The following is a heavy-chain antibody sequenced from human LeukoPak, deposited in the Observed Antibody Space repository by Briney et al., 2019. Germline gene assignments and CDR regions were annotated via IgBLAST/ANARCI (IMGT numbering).Heavy chain of an antibody. J-gene: IGHJ4*02. V-gene: IGHV3-23*01. CDR3: AKVHEGYQEYQLLLRVFRYFDY. CDR2: ISGSGGST. CDR1: GFTVSNNY. Sequence: GGSLRLSCAASGFTVSNNYMNWVRQAPGKGLEWVSAISGSGGSTYYADSVKGRFTISRDNSKNTLYLQMNSLRAEDTAVYYCAKVHEGYQEYQLLLRVFRYFDYWGQGTLVTVSS. D-gene: IGHD2-2*01.